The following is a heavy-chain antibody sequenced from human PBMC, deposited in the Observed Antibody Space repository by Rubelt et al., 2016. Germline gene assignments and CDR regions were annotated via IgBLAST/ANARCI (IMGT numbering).Heavy chain of an antibody. CDR1: GFTFSNYA. Sequence: EVQLLESGGGLVQSGESLRLSCAASGFTFSNYAMNWVRQAPGKGPEWVYSISGSGDSTYYAEYVKGRFTISRENSKNTRDIEMNSRRAEDTAVYYCAKDSTFDYWGQGTLVTVSS. D-gene: IGHD2-2*01. CDR3: AKDSTFDY. J-gene: IGHJ4*02. V-gene: IGHV3-23*01. CDR2: ISGSGDST.